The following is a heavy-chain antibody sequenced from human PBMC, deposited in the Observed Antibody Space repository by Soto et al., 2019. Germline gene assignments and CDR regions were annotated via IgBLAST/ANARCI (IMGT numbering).Heavy chain of an antibody. Sequence: ETLSLTCTVSGGFIRNYYWSWIRQPAGKGLEWIGRIYDSGSTNYNPSLKSRLTMSVDTSKNQLSLKLSSMTAADTAVYYCARWYSSSSIAAGHYYYGMDVWGQGITVTVSS. CDR2: IYDSGST. J-gene: IGHJ6*02. CDR3: ARWYSSSSIAAGHYYYGMDV. D-gene: IGHD6-13*01. CDR1: GGFIRNYY. V-gene: IGHV4-4*07.